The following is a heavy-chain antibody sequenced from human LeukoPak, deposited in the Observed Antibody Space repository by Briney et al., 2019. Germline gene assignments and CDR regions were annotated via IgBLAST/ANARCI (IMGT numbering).Heavy chain of an antibody. Sequence: PSGGSLRLSCAASGFTFSSYAMSWVRQAPGRGLEWVSAISGSGGSTYYADSVKGRFTISRDNSKNTLYLQMNSLRAEDTAVYYCAKDQGRTGVFDYWGQGTLVTVSS. J-gene: IGHJ4*02. CDR3: AKDQGRTGVFDY. V-gene: IGHV3-23*01. D-gene: IGHD2-8*02. CDR2: ISGSGGST. CDR1: GFTFSSYA.